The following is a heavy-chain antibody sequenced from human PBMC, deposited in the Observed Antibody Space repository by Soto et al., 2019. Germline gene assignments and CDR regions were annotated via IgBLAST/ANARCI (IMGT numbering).Heavy chain of an antibody. CDR3: ARVAKGSLWFPYFDH. Sequence: QVQLQESGPGLVEPSETLSLTCSVSGDSISDYYWSWIRQSPGRGLEWIAYIDNSGTSNYKASLKPRVSMSVDTSKSQFSLELTSVTAADSAGYYCARVAKGSLWFPYFDHWGQGTLVTVSS. D-gene: IGHD5-18*01. J-gene: IGHJ4*02. CDR2: IDNSGTS. CDR1: GDSISDYY. V-gene: IGHV4-59*01.